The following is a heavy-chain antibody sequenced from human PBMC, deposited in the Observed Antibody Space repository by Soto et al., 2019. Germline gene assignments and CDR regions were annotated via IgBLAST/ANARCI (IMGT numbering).Heavy chain of an antibody. CDR3: AKDNTPLSFDP. CDR2: ISYDGSNK. V-gene: IGHV3-30*18. CDR1: GFTFSSYC. J-gene: IGHJ5*02. Sequence: VVSPSFSWAASGFTFSSYCMHWVRPAPGEGLEGVAVISYDGSNKYYAASVKGRFTISRDNSKHTPYLQMNSLRAEDTAVYYCAKDNTPLSFDPWGQRTLVTVSS. D-gene: IGHD2-2*02.